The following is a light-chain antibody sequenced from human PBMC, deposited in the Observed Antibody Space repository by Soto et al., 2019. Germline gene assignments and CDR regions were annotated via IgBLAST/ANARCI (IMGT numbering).Light chain of an antibody. CDR1: QSVSSSD. CDR3: QQYGSPPYT. CDR2: SAS. J-gene: IGKJ2*01. Sequence: ESVLKQSPGTLPLSPEEGATLLRGDSQSVSSSDLACYQQRPGQAPRLLISSASSRATGIPDRFSGNGSGTEVTLTIRRLEPEDFAVYYCQQYGSPPYTFGQLTKLEIK. V-gene: IGKV3-20*01.